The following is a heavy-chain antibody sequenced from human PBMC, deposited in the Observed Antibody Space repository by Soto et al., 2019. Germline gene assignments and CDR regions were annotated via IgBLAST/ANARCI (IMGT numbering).Heavy chain of an antibody. CDR2: ISYDGSNK. Sequence: GGSLRLSFAAPGFTFSSYGMHWVRQAPGKGLEWVAVISYDGSNKYYADSVKGRFTISRDNSKNTLFLQMNSLRAGDTAVYYCAKDVWQSRGVGYWGQGT. CDR1: GFTFSSYG. CDR3: AKDVWQSRGVGY. J-gene: IGHJ4*02. V-gene: IGHV3-30*18. D-gene: IGHD6-19*01.